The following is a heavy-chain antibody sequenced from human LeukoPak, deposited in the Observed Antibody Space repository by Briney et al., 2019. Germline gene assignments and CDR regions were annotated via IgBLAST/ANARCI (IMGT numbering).Heavy chain of an antibody. CDR1: GYTFTGHY. D-gene: IGHD2-15*01. CDR2: LNPNSGGT. J-gene: IGHJ4*02. Sequence: ASVKVSCKASGYTFTGHYMHWVPQAPGQGLECMGWLNPNSGGTNYAQKFQGWVTLTRDTSISTAYMELSRLRSDDTAVYYCARGSDIVVVVAASPPDYWGQGTLVTVSS. V-gene: IGHV1-2*04. CDR3: ARGSDIVVVVAASPPDY.